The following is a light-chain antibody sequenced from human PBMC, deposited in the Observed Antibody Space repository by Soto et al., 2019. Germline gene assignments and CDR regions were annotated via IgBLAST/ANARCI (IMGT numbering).Light chain of an antibody. CDR1: QSTSNY. Sequence: DRQMTQSPSSLSASVGDRVTITCRASQSTSNYLNWYQQKPGKAPKLLISAASSLQSGVPSRFSGSGSGTDFTLTISSLQPEDFATYYCQQGYSTPHTFGQGTKLEIK. V-gene: IGKV1-39*01. CDR2: AAS. J-gene: IGKJ2*01. CDR3: QQGYSTPHT.